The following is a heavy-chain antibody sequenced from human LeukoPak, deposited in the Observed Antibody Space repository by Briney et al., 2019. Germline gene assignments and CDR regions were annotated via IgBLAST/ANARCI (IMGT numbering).Heavy chain of an antibody. D-gene: IGHD3-22*01. CDR1: GFTFSSYW. CDR3: ARPVVTPRQRYWYFDL. J-gene: IGHJ2*01. V-gene: IGHV3-7*01. CDR2: IKQDGSEK. Sequence: GGSLRLSCAASGFTFSSYWMGWVRQAPGKGLEWVANIKQDGSEKYYVDSVKGRFTISRDNAKNSLYLQMNSLRAEDTAVYYCARPVVTPRQRYWYFDLWGHGTLVTVSS.